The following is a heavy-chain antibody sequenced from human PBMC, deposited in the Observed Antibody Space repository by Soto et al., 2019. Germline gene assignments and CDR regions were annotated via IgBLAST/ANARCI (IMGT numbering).Heavy chain of an antibody. J-gene: IGHJ4*02. Sequence: GESLKISCQCSGYTFSNFWIAWVRQLPGKGLEYMGIIYPGDSETRYGPSFHGKVTISADRSIGTAYLQWSSLEASDSAFYFCARSPRSSPYFDYWGQGALVTVSS. CDR1: GYTFSNFW. V-gene: IGHV5-51*01. D-gene: IGHD6-13*01. CDR2: IYPGDSET. CDR3: ARSPRSSPYFDY.